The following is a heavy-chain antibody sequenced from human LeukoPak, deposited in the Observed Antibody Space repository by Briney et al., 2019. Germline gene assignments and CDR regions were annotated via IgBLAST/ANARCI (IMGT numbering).Heavy chain of an antibody. Sequence: GASVKVSCKASGGTXSSYAISWVRQAPGQGLEWMGRIIPILGIANYAQKFQGRVTITADKSTSTAYMELSSLRSEDTAVYYCARTDVRVDSSGYYSNNWFDPWGQGTLVTVSS. CDR2: IIPILGIA. CDR3: ARTDVRVDSSGYYSNNWFDP. CDR1: GGTXSSYA. D-gene: IGHD3-22*01. V-gene: IGHV1-69*04. J-gene: IGHJ5*02.